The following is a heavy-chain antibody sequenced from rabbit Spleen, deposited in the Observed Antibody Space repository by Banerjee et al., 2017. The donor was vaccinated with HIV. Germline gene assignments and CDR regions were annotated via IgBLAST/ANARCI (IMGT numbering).Heavy chain of an antibody. Sequence: EQLEESGGGLVKPEGSLTLTCKASGVSLNDKDVMCWVRQAPGKGLEWIACINIVTGKSVYASWAKGRFSSSKTSSTTVTLQMTSLTAADTAIYFCARDSGDWCFYLWGPGTL. CDR2: INIVTGKS. CDR1: GVSLNDKDV. CDR3: ARDSGDWCFYL. D-gene: IGHD1-1*01. J-gene: IGHJ4*01. V-gene: IGHV1S45*01.